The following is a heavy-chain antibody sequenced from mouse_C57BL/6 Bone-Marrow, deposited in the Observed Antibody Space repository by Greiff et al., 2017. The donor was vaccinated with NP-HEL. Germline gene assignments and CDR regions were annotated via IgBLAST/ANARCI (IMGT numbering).Heavy chain of an antibody. Sequence: QVQLQQSGAELVRPGASVTLSCKASGYTFTDYEMHWVKQTPVHGLEWIGAIDPETGGTAYNQKFKGKAILTADKSSSTAYMELRSLTSEDSAVYYGTRDRLDAMDYWGQGTSVTVSS. J-gene: IGHJ4*01. CDR1: GYTFTDYE. CDR3: TRDRLDAMDY. V-gene: IGHV1-15*01. CDR2: IDPETGGT. D-gene: IGHD2-14*01.